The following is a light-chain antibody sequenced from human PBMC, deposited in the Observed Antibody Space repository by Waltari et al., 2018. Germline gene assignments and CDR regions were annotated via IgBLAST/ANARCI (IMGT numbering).Light chain of an antibody. CDR1: QDIDNI. V-gene: IGKV1-6*01. CDR3: QQGYSDPIT. CDR2: RAS. J-gene: IGKJ4*01. Sequence: AIQMTQSPSSLSASVGGKVTITFQASQDIDNILNWYQQKPGKSPKLLISRASSLQGAIPSRFSGSGSGTDFTLTISSLQPEDFATYFCQQGYSDPITFGGGTKVEIK.